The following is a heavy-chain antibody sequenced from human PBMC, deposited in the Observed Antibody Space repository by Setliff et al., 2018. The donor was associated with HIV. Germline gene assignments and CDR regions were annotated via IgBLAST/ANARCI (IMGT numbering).Heavy chain of an antibody. J-gene: IGHJ3*02. CDR1: GFSLTTSEMC. CDR3: TRAPRWLNGAFDI. V-gene: IGHV2-70*11. CDR2: IDWDDDT. Sequence: GPTLVNPTQTLTLTCTFSGFSLTTSEMCVSWIRQPPGKALEWLARIDWDDDTYYATSLKTRLTISKDTSKNQVDLTMTNMDPVDTATYYCTRAPRWLNGAFDIWGQGTMVTVS. D-gene: IGHD3-22*01.